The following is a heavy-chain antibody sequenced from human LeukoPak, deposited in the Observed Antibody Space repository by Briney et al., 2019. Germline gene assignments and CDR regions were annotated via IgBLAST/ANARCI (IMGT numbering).Heavy chain of an antibody. CDR3: FTYDFWSDYYSTC. J-gene: IGHJ4*02. Sequence: PGGSLRLSCAASGLTFSSSWMHWVRQAPGKGLVWVSRINSGGSNIYYADSVKGRFTISRDNAKNTLYLQMNSLRAEDTALYYCFTYDFWSDYYSTCWGQGTLVTVSS. CDR2: INSGGSNI. V-gene: IGHV3-74*01. CDR1: GLTFSSSW. D-gene: IGHD3-3*01.